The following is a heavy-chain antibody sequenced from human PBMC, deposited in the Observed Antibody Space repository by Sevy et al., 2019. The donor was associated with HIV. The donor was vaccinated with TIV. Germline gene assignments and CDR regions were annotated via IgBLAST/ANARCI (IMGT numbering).Heavy chain of an antibody. CDR2: LNPGNGNT. V-gene: IGHV1-3*01. CDR3: ARDPYARRGFDY. CDR1: GYNFNTYT. Sequence: ASVKVSCKATGYNFNTYTMHWVRQAPGQSLEWMAWLNPGNGNTKYSQQFRGRVTITRDTSARTVYMELTSLTSEDTAVYFCARDPYARRGFDYWGQGTLLTVSS. D-gene: IGHD3-16*01. J-gene: IGHJ4*02.